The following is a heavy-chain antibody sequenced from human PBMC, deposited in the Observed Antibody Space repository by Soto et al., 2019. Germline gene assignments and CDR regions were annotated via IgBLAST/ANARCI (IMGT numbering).Heavy chain of an antibody. CDR3: ARDRVVVAATSRDAFDI. V-gene: IGHV4-30-4*01. J-gene: IGHJ3*02. Sequence: PSETLSLTCTVSGGSISSGDYYWSWIRQPPGKGLEWIGYIYYSGSTYYNPSLKSRVTISVDTSKNQFSLKLSSVTAADTAVYYCARDRVVVAATSRDAFDIWGQGTVVTVSS. CDR1: GGSISSGDYY. D-gene: IGHD2-15*01. CDR2: IYYSGST.